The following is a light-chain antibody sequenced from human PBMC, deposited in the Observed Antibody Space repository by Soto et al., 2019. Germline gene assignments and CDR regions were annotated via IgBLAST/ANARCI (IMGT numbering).Light chain of an antibody. CDR3: LQHNTYSWT. J-gene: IGKJ1*01. Sequence: EIKMTQSPSSLSASVGDRVTITCRASPGIRNDLDWYQQKPGKAPKRLIYTASILQGGVPSRFSGSGSGTEFNLTISRLQPEDCATYECLQHNTYSWTSGQGTKGAIK. CDR1: PGIRND. CDR2: TAS. V-gene: IGKV1-17*01.